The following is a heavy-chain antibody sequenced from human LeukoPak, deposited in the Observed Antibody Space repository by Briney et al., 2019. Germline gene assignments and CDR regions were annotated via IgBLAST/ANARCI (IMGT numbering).Heavy chain of an antibody. Sequence: ASVKVSCKASGYTFTSYGISWVRQAPGQGLEWMGWISAYNGNTNYAQKLRGRVTMTTDTSTSTAYMELRSLRSDDTAVYYCARAPTYDFWSGYWHYYGMDVWGQGTTVTVSS. CDR3: ARAPTYDFWSGYWHYYGMDV. J-gene: IGHJ6*02. CDR1: GYTFTSYG. V-gene: IGHV1-18*01. D-gene: IGHD3-3*01. CDR2: ISAYNGNT.